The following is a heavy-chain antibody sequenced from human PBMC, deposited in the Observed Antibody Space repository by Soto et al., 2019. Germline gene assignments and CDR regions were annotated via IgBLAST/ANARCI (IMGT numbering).Heavy chain of an antibody. V-gene: IGHV4-31*03. CDR3: ARTSCSGGSCYKIDY. J-gene: IGHJ4*02. Sequence: QVQLQESGPGLVKPSQTLSLTCTVSGGSISSGXXXXSXIRQHPGKGLEWIGYIYXXXXTYYNPSLKSRVTISVDTSKNQFSLKLSSVTAADTAVYYCARTSCSGGSCYKIDYWGQGTLVTVSS. CDR1: GGSISSGXXX. CDR2: IYXXXXT. D-gene: IGHD2-15*01.